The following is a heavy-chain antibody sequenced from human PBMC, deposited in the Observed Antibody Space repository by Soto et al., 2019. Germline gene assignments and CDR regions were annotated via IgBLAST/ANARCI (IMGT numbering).Heavy chain of an antibody. CDR1: GGSVSVYY. Sequence: SETLSLTCTISGGSVSVYYWSWIRQSPRQGLEWIGYVYDNGRPYYSPSLKSRVPISADTSKNQISLKLTSPTAADTAVYYCARGVGSSPPRYWGRGTLVTVSS. CDR3: ARGVGSSPPRY. J-gene: IGHJ4*02. CDR2: VYDNGRP. V-gene: IGHV4-59*02. D-gene: IGHD3-9*01.